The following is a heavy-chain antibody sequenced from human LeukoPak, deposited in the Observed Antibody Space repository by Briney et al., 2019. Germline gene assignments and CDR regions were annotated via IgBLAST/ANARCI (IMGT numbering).Heavy chain of an antibody. D-gene: IGHD6-19*01. J-gene: IGHJ5*02. CDR2: ISSSSSTI. CDR3: ARGPSGWYDWFDP. Sequence: GGSLRLSCAASGFTFSSYSMNWVRQAPGKGLEWVSYISSSSSTIYYADSVKGRFTISRDNAKNSLYLQMNSLRAEDTAVYYCARGPSGWYDWFDPWGQGTLVTVSS. V-gene: IGHV3-48*04. CDR1: GFTFSSYS.